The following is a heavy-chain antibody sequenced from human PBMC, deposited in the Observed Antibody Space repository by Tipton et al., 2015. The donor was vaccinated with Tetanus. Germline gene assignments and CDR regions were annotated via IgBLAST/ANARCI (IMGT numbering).Heavy chain of an antibody. J-gene: IGHJ4*02. CDR3: AREADCSDGSCFSGDFDN. Sequence: SLRLSCAASSFIFSSYGIHWVRQAPGKGLEWVAVSWYDGTDKYYADSVKGRFTISRDNSKNTLYLQMNSLRAEDTAVYYCAREADCSDGSCFSGDFDNWGQGTQVTVSS. D-gene: IGHD2-15*01. CDR2: SWYDGTDK. V-gene: IGHV3-33*01. CDR1: SFIFSSYG.